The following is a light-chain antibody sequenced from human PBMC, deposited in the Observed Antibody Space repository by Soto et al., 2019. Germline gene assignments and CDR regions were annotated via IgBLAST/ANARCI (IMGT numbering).Light chain of an antibody. CDR3: AAWDDSLNGPNWV. CDR2: SNN. CDR1: SSNIGSNT. J-gene: IGLJ3*02. V-gene: IGLV1-44*01. Sequence: QSVLTQPPSASGTPGQRVTISCSGSSSNIGSNTVNWYQQLPGTAPKLLIYSNNQRHSGVPDRFSGSKSGTSASLAISGLKSEDEADYYCAAWDDSLNGPNWVFGGGTKLTVL.